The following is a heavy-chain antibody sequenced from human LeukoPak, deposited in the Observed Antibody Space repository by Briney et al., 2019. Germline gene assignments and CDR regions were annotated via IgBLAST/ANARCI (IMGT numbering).Heavy chain of an antibody. D-gene: IGHD3-9*01. Sequence: SETLSLTCSVFGYSLSSGYFWGWIRQSPGKGLEWIASVYRSGSSFFNPSLKSRVTISIDTSKNQFSLKLNSVTAADTAVYYCARDRGFYDILTGSDNWLGPWGPGTLVTVSS. CDR2: VYRSGSS. CDR1: GYSLSSGYF. V-gene: IGHV4-38-2*02. J-gene: IGHJ5*02. CDR3: ARDRGFYDILTGSDNWLGP.